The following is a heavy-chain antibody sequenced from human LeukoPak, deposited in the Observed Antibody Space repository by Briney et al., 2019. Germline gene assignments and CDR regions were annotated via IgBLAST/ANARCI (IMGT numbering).Heavy chain of an antibody. J-gene: IGHJ4*02. V-gene: IGHV3-33*01. CDR3: ARDRYGSSSPLDY. CDR1: GFTLSNYG. D-gene: IGHD6-6*01. Sequence: QPGRSLRLSCAASGFTLSNYGTHWVRQAPGKGLEWVVVIWYDGSKVLYADSVKGRFTVSRDNSKNTLYLQMNSLRGEDTAIYYCARDRYGSSSPLDYWGQGTLVTVSS. CDR2: IWYDGSKV.